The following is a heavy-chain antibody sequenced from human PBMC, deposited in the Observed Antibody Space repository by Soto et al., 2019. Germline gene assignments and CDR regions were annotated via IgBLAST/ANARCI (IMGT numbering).Heavy chain of an antibody. CDR3: ARASGHIYATRQGPFDH. CDR1: GFTFNRHP. Sequence: QVQLVESGGGVVQPGRSLRLSCAASGFTFNRHPLHWVRQAPGKGLEWVAVISHDGNNKYYADSVKGRFTISRDNSMNMLYLQMHGLRTEDTAIFYCARASGHIYATRQGPFDHWGQGALVTVSS. D-gene: IGHD2-8*01. V-gene: IGHV3-30-3*01. CDR2: ISHDGNNK. J-gene: IGHJ4*02.